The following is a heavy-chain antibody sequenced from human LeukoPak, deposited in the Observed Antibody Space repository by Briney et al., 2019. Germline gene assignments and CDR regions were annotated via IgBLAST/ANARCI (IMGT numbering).Heavy chain of an antibody. Sequence: GASVKVSCKTSGYTFSSFGITWVRQAPGQGLEWMGWISAFNGNTNYAENLQGRVIMTTDTSTSTAYMELRSLRSDDTAVYYCASGTTMVRGAGGGNAFDIWGQGTMVTVSS. D-gene: IGHD3-10*01. CDR1: GYTFSSFG. V-gene: IGHV1-18*01. CDR2: ISAFNGNT. CDR3: ASGTTMVRGAGGGNAFDI. J-gene: IGHJ3*02.